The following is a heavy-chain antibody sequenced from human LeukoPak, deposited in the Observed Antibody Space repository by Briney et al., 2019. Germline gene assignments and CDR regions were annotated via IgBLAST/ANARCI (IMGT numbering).Heavy chain of an antibody. J-gene: IGHJ4*02. Sequence: KPSETLSLTCTVSGGSIYSSDYYWGWIRQPPGKGLDWIGTIYYNGATRYNPSLESRVTMSIDTSRNQFSLKLNSVTAADTAVYYCARETRNVDIESTKGGHWGQGTLVTVSS. D-gene: IGHD5/OR15-5a*01. CDR2: IYYNGAT. V-gene: IGHV4-39*07. CDR1: GGSIYSSDYY. CDR3: ARETRNVDIESTKGGH.